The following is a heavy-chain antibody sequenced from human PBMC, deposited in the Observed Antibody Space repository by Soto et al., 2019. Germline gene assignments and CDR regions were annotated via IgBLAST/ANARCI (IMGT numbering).Heavy chain of an antibody. Sequence: KPSETLSLTCTVSGGSISSGDYYWSWIRQPPGKGLEWIGYIYYSGSTYYNPSLKSRVTISVDTSKNQFSLKLSSVTAADTAVYYCARGPWIQPHDFDYWGQGTLVTVSS. CDR1: GGSISSGDYY. D-gene: IGHD5-18*01. J-gene: IGHJ4*02. CDR2: IYYSGST. V-gene: IGHV4-30-4*01. CDR3: ARGPWIQPHDFDY.